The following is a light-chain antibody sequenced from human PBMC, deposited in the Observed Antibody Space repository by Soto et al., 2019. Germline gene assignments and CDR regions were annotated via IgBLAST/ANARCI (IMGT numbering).Light chain of an antibody. CDR2: DVS. V-gene: IGLV2-14*01. CDR1: SSDVGGYNS. Sequence: HSVLTQPASVSGSPGQSIAISCTGTSSDVGGYNSVSWYQQHPGKAPKLLIYDVSNRPSGVSNRFSGSKSGNTASLTISGLQAEDEADYYCSSYATGGSYVFGTGTRSPS. CDR3: SSYATGGSYV. J-gene: IGLJ1*01.